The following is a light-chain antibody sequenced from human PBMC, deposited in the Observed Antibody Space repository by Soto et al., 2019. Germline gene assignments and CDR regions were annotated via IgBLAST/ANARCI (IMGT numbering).Light chain of an antibody. CDR2: GAS. J-gene: IGKJ3*01. CDR3: QQYDNSLFT. Sequence: EIVLTQSPGTLSLSPGERATLSCRASQSVDSSYLAWYQQKPGQAPRLLIYGASSRATGIPDRFSGGGSGADFTLTISRLEPEDFAVYYCQQYDNSLFTFGPGTKVAI. V-gene: IGKV3-20*01. CDR1: QSVDSSY.